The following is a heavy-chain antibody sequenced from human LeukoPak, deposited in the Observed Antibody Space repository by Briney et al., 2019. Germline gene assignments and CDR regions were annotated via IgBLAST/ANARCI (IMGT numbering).Heavy chain of an antibody. CDR2: IYTSGST. V-gene: IGHV4-4*07. CDR1: GGSISSYY. D-gene: IGHD2-21*02. Sequence: SETLSLTCTVSGGSISSYYWSWIRQPAGKGLEWIGRIYTSGSTNYNPSLKSRVTISVDKSKNQFSPKLSSVTAADTAVYYCAEGRDRYYFDYWGQGTLVTVSS. J-gene: IGHJ4*02. CDR3: AEGRDRYYFDY.